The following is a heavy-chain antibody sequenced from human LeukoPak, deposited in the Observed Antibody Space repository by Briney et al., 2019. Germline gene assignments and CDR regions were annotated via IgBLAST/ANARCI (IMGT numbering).Heavy chain of an antibody. CDR1: GGSISSHY. CDR3: AIFEQRLVEGAIAYYDYYYLDV. Sequence: SETLSLTCSVSGGSISSHYWSWIRQPPGKGLAWIGYIYYSGSTKYNASLRSRVTMSVDTSRNQFSLKLSSVTAADTAVYYCAIFEQRLVEGAIAYYDYYYLDVWGKGTTVTVSS. CDR2: IYYSGST. J-gene: IGHJ6*03. V-gene: IGHV4-59*11. D-gene: IGHD6-13*01.